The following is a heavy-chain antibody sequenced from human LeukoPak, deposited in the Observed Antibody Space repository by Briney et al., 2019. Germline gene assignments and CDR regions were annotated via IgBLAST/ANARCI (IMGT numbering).Heavy chain of an antibody. CDR2: IIPIFGTA. V-gene: IGHV1-69*05. Sequence: SVKVSCKASGGTFSSYAISWVRQAPGQGLEWMGGIIPIFGTANYAQKFQGRVTITTDESTSTAYMELSSLRSEDTAVYYCARVDSSCYYYDRNYYYMDVWGKGTTVTVSS. J-gene: IGHJ6*03. D-gene: IGHD3-22*01. CDR3: ARVDSSCYYYDRNYYYMDV. CDR1: GGTFSSYA.